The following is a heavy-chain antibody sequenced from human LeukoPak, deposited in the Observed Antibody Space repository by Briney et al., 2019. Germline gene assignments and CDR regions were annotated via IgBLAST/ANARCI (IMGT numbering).Heavy chain of an antibody. J-gene: IGHJ3*02. CDR1: GYTFTSYA. Sequence: WASVKVSCKASGYTFTSYAMHWVRQAPGQRLEWMGWINTGNGNTKYSQKFQGRVTITRDTSASTAYMELSSLRSEDTAVYYCARLPAVRVVVPAAPSAPKRDDAFDIWGQGTMVTVSS. CDR2: INTGNGNT. V-gene: IGHV1-3*04. D-gene: IGHD2-2*01. CDR3: ARLPAVRVVVPAAPSAPKRDDAFDI.